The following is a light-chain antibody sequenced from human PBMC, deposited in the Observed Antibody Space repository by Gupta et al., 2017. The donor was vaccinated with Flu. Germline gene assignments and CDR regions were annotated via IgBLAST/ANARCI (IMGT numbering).Light chain of an antibody. J-gene: IGKJ2*02. CDR3: QQSYSAPRT. CDR2: STS. CDR1: QSVGTY. Sequence: PSSLSAYGGDTVTITCRASQSVGTYLNWYQQKPGEVPNLLLYSTSTRQRGVPSRFIGGGSGTVFTLTVSSLLPEDSATYFCQQSYSAPRTFGQGTKV. V-gene: IGKV1-39*01.